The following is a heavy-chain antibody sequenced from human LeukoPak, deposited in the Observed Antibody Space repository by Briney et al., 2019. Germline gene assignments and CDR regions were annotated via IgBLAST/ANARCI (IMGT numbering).Heavy chain of an antibody. Sequence: SETLSLTCTVSGGSISSYYWSWLRQPPGKGLEWIGYIYYSGSTNYNPSLKSRVTISVDTSKNQFSLKLSSETAADTAVYYCARHMRGRGLYYFDYWGQGTLVTVSS. CDR1: GGSISSYY. CDR2: IYYSGST. CDR3: ARHMRGRGLYYFDY. J-gene: IGHJ4*02. D-gene: IGHD2-2*01. V-gene: IGHV4-59*08.